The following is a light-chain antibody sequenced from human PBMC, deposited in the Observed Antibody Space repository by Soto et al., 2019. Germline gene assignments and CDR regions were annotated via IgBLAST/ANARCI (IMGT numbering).Light chain of an antibody. Sequence: QSALTQPASVSGSPGQSITISCTGTISDVGGYNFVSWYQQFPGNAPKLMIYEVSDRPSGVSNRFSGSKSGNTASLTISGLQAEDEADYYCSSYTNSNTWVFGGGTKLTVL. CDR3: SSYTNSNTWV. CDR2: EVS. V-gene: IGLV2-14*01. J-gene: IGLJ3*02. CDR1: ISDVGGYNF.